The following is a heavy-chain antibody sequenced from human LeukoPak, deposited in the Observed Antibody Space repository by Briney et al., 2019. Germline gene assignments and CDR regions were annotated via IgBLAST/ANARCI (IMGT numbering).Heavy chain of an antibody. CDR2: IYYSGST. V-gene: IGHV4-30-4*01. CDR3: ARGTLDTACFDY. J-gene: IGHJ4*02. D-gene: IGHD5-18*01. CDR1: GGSISSGDYY. Sequence: SETPSLTCTVSGGSISSGDYYWSWIRQPPGKGLEWIGYIYYSGSTYYNPSLKSRVTISVDTSKNQFSLKLSSVTAADTAVYYCARGTLDTACFDYWGQGTLVTVSS.